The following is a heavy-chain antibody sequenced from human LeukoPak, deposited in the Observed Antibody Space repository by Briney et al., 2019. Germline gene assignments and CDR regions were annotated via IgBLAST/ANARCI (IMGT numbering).Heavy chain of an antibody. CDR2: VSGDGDST. V-gene: IGHV3-43*02. CDR1: GFTFHDYA. Sequence: TGGSLRLSCAASGFTFHDYAMHRVRHVPGEGLEWLSLVSGDGDSTYYADSLRGRFTISRDNSKNSVYLQMRSLRIEDSALYYCAKDSLEAAGNFDYWGQGTLVTVSS. J-gene: IGHJ4*02. CDR3: AKDSLEAAGNFDY. D-gene: IGHD6-13*01.